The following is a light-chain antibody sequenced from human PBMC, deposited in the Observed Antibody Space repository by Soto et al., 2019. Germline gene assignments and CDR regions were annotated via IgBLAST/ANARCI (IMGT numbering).Light chain of an antibody. CDR2: DAS. V-gene: IGKV1-5*01. CDR3: QQYSSYST. J-gene: IGKJ1*01. Sequence: DIQMTQSPSSLSASVGDRVTITCRARQSISNWLAWSQQKPGKAPKLLFYDASTLESGVPSRFSGGGFGTDFTLTISSLQPDEFATYYCQQYSSYSTFGQGTKVEMK. CDR1: QSISNW.